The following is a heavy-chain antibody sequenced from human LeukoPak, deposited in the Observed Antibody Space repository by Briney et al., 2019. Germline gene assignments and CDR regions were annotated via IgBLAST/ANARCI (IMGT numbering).Heavy chain of an antibody. CDR1: GGSISSGDYY. CDR2: IHYSGST. J-gene: IGHJ4*02. D-gene: IGHD5-18*01. V-gene: IGHV4-30-4*08. CDR3: ARARRYSYGLYYFDY. Sequence: SGTLSVTCTVAGGSISSGDYYWSWIGQPPGKGLAWIGYIHYSGSTYYNPSLKSRVTISVVTSKNQFSLKLSSVTAADTAVYYCARARRYSYGLYYFDYWGQGTLVTVSS.